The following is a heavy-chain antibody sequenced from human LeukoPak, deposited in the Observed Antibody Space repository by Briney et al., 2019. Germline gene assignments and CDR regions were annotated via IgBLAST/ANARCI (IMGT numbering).Heavy chain of an antibody. Sequence: GASVKVSCKAAGYTFTSYGISLVRQAPGQGIEWMGGINPNSGGTNYAQKFQGRVTMTRDTSISTAYMELSRLRSDDTAVYYCATVYSSSPAAAGFVPWGQRTLVTVSS. D-gene: IGHD6-6*01. CDR1: GYTFTSYG. J-gene: IGHJ5*02. CDR3: ATVYSSSPAAAGFVP. CDR2: INPNSGGT. V-gene: IGHV1-2*02.